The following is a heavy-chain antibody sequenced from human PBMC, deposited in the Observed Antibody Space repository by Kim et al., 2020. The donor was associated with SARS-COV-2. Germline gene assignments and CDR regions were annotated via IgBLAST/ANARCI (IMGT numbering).Heavy chain of an antibody. CDR1: GYTFTYYA. D-gene: IGHD3-10*01. J-gene: IGHJ4*02. CDR3: ARQPSYYYASGSLFGH. Sequence: ASVKVSCKTSGYTFTYYAIHWVRQAPGQGLEWLGSINTNTGDAIYAQDFAGRIVFSLDTSVSTAYLQISSLEAEDTAMFYCARQPSYYYASGSLFGHWGQGSLVTVSS. V-gene: IGHV7-4-1*02. CDR2: INTNTGDA.